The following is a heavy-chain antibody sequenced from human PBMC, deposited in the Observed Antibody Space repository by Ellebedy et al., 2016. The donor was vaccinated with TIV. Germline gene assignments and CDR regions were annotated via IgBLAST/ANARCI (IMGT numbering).Heavy chain of an antibody. Sequence: AASVKVSCKTSGYTFTTHGVSWVRQAPGQGLEWMGWVSGYNCNTQYSQKFQGRVTMTTDTSTTTAYMELRSLRSDDTAVYYCARDPGSWLTDYWGQGTLVTVSS. CDR2: VSGYNCNT. J-gene: IGHJ4*02. CDR3: ARDPGSWLTDY. D-gene: IGHD6-13*01. V-gene: IGHV1-18*04. CDR1: GYTFTTHG.